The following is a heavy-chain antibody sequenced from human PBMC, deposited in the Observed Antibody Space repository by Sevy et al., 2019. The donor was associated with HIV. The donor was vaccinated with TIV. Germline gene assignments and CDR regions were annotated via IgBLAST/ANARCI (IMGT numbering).Heavy chain of an antibody. Sequence: SETLSLTCTVSGGSISSSSYYWGWIRQPPGKGLEWIGSIYYSGSTYYNPSLKSRVTISVDTSKNQFSLKLSSVTAADTVVYYCARRNYWNYADYWGQGTLVTVSS. D-gene: IGHD1-7*01. CDR3: ARRNYWNYADY. CDR1: GGSISSSSYY. V-gene: IGHV4-39*01. CDR2: IYYSGST. J-gene: IGHJ4*02.